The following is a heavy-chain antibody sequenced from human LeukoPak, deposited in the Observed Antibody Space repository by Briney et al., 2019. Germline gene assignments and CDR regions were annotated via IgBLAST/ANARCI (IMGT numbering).Heavy chain of an antibody. J-gene: IGHJ4*02. Sequence: GGSLRLSCAASGFTFDDYGMIWVRQAPGKGLEWVSSISSSSSYIYYADSVKGRFTISRDNAKNSLYLQMNSLRAEDTAVYYCARGNNWNRNFDYWGQGTLVTVSS. V-gene: IGHV3-21*01. CDR2: ISSSSSYI. CDR3: ARGNNWNRNFDY. D-gene: IGHD1/OR15-1a*01. CDR1: GFTFDDYG.